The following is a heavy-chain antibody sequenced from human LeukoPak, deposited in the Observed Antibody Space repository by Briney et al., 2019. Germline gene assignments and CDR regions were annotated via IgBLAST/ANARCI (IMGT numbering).Heavy chain of an antibody. CDR3: AKDGNYGSGSSFDP. CDR1: GFTFSSYG. Sequence: GGSLRLSCAASGFTFSSYGMHWVRQAPGKGLEWVAVISYDGSNKYYADSVKGRFTISRDNSKNTLYLQMNSLRAEDTAVYYCAKDGNYGSGSSFDPWGQGTLVTVSS. CDR2: ISYDGSNK. J-gene: IGHJ5*02. V-gene: IGHV3-30*18. D-gene: IGHD3-10*01.